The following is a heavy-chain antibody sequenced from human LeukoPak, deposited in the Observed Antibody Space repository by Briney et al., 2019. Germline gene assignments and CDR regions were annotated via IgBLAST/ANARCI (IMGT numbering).Heavy chain of an antibody. Sequence: ASVKVSCKASGYTYTSYDINRVRQATGQGLEWRGWMNPNSRNPGYAQKFQGRVTMTRNTSISTAYMELSSLRSEDTAVYYCARVEFGGKYFQHWGQGTLVTVSS. J-gene: IGHJ1*01. CDR1: GYTYTSYD. V-gene: IGHV1-8*01. CDR3: ARVEFGGKYFQH. D-gene: IGHD3-10*01. CDR2: MNPNSRNP.